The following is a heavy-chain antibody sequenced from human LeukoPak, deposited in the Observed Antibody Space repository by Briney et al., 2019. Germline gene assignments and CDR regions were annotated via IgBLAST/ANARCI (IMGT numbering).Heavy chain of an antibody. CDR2: ISGSVGST. Sequence: GGSLRLSCAASGFTFSSYAMSWVRQAPGKGLECVSRISGSVGSTYYAYSVKGRFTISRDNSKDTLYLQMNSLRAEDTAVYYCAKDSGWDWGQGTLVTVSS. CDR3: AKDSGWD. V-gene: IGHV3-23*01. J-gene: IGHJ4*02. CDR1: GFTFSSYA. D-gene: IGHD3-10*01.